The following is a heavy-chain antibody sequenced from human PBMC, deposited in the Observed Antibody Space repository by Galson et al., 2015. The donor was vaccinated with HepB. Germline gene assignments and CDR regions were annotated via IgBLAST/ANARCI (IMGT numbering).Heavy chain of an antibody. Sequence: SLRLSCAASGFTFSSYAMHWVRQAPGKGLEWVAVISYDGSNKYYADSVKGRFTISRDNSKNTLYLQMNSLRAEDTAVYYCARESRITTVPPFLLNNWFDPWGQGTLVTVSS. V-gene: IGHV3-30-3*01. CDR1: GFTFSSYA. CDR2: ISYDGSNK. CDR3: ARESRITTVPPFLLNNWFDP. D-gene: IGHD4-11*01. J-gene: IGHJ5*02.